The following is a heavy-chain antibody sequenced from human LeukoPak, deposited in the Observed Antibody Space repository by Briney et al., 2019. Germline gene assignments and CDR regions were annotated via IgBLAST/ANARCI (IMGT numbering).Heavy chain of an antibody. J-gene: IGHJ4*02. Sequence: GGSLRLSCAASGFSAASGLSFSDHWMDWVRQAPGKGLEWVGRITNKAKSYSTQYAASLKGRFTISRDDSENSLYLQMSSLKTEDTAVYFCTSVSAGLIEYWGQGTLVTVSS. CDR2: ITNKAKSYST. CDR1: GFSAASGLSFSDHW. D-gene: IGHD6-6*01. CDR3: TSVSAGLIEY. V-gene: IGHV3-72*01.